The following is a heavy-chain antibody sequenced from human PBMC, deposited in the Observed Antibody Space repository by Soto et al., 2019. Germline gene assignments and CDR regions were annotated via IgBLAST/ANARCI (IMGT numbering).Heavy chain of an antibody. J-gene: IGHJ4*02. Sequence: SETLSLTCTVSGVSMISYYWSWILQPPGRGLEWIGFIYYAGSTKYNPSLNSRVTISVDTSKNQFSLTVTSVTAADTAVYYCARRIVGTETFDYWGQGTLVTVSS. CDR3: ARRIVGTETFDY. CDR1: GVSMISYY. CDR2: IYYAGST. D-gene: IGHD5-12*01. V-gene: IGHV4-59*08.